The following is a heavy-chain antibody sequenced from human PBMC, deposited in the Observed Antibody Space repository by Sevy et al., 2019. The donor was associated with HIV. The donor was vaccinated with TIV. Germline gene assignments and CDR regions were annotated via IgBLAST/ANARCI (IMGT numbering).Heavy chain of an antibody. CDR3: AKGSKATDSAFDV. D-gene: IGHD3-22*01. V-gene: IGHV3-30*18. J-gene: IGHJ3*01. CDR1: GFIFSNYG. CDR2: ISCDGSHK. Sequence: GGSLRLSCSASGFIFSNYGMHWVRQAPGKGLEWVAVISCDGSHKYYSDSVRGRFTISRDNSKNTVSLQMNSLRDEDTAIYYCAKGSKATDSAFDVWGQGTMVTVSS.